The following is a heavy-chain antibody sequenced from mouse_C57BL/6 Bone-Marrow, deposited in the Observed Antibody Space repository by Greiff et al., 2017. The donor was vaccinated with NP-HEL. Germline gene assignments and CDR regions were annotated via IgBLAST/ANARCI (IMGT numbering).Heavy chain of an antibody. CDR2: ISSGSSTI. J-gene: IGHJ3*01. D-gene: IGHD3-2*02. CDR3: ARSSGYLWFAY. V-gene: IGHV5-17*01. Sequence: EVKVEESGGGLVKPGGSLKLSCAASGFTFSDYGMHWVRQAPEKGLEWVAYISSGSSTIYYADTVKGRFTISRDNAKNTLFLQMTSLRSEDTAMYYCARSSGYLWFAYWGQGTLVTVSA. CDR1: GFTFSDYG.